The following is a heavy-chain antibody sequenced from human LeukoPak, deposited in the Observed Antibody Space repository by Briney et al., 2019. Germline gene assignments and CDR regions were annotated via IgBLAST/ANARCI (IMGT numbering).Heavy chain of an antibody. Sequence: ASVKVSCKASGGTFSSYAISWVRQAPGQGLEWMGGTIPIFGTANYAQKFQGRVTITADKSTSTAYMELSSLRSEDTAVYYCASNTYYYDSSGYYLEYYFDYWGQGTLVTVS. J-gene: IGHJ4*02. CDR1: GGTFSSYA. CDR3: ASNTYYYDSSGYYLEYYFDY. CDR2: TIPIFGTA. D-gene: IGHD3-22*01. V-gene: IGHV1-69*06.